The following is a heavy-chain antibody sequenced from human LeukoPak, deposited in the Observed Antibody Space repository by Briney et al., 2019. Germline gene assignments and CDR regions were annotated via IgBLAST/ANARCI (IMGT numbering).Heavy chain of an antibody. D-gene: IGHD3-16*01. CDR3: ARNWGSGSFYDPFDY. CDR2: IYPGGST. J-gene: IGHJ4*02. CDR1: GGSISNYH. Sequence: PSETLSLTCSVSGGSISNYHWTWIRQAAGKGLEWIGRIYPGGSTNYNPSLKSRVNMSVDTSKNQFSLKLSSLSAADTAMYYCARNWGSGSFYDPFDYWGPGTLVTVSS. V-gene: IGHV4-4*07.